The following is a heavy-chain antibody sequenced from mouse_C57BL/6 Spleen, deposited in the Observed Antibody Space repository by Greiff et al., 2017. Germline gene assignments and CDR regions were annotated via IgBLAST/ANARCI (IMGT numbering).Heavy chain of an antibody. CDR3: AIPYDYDGDY. D-gene: IGHD2-4*01. J-gene: IGHJ2*01. CDR1: GYTFTDYY. V-gene: IGHV1-76*01. Sequence: QVQLQQSGAELVRPGASVKLSCKASGYTFTDYYINWVKQRPGQGLEWIARIYPGSGNTYYNEKFKGKATLTAEKSSSTAYMQLSSLTSEDSAVYFCAIPYDYDGDYWGQGTTLTVSS. CDR2: IYPGSGNT.